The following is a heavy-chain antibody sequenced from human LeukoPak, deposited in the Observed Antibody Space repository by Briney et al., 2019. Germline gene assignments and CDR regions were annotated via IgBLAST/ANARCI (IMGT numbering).Heavy chain of an antibody. J-gene: IGHJ4*02. CDR2: INPSGGST. V-gene: IGHV1-46*01. CDR3: ARDASAYSSGWYLLDY. CDR1: GYTFTSYY. D-gene: IGHD6-19*01. Sequence: ASVKVSCKASGYTFTSYYMHWVRQAPGQGLEWMGIINPSGGSTSYAQKFQGRVTMTRDTSTSTVYMELSSLRSEDTAVYYCARDASAYSSGWYLLDYWGQGTLVTVSS.